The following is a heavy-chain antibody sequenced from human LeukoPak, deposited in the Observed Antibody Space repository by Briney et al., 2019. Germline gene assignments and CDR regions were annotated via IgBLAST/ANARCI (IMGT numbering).Heavy chain of an antibody. CDR2: ISGSGSST. V-gene: IGHV3-23*01. D-gene: IGHD6-13*01. Sequence: GGSLRLSCAVSGFTLSTYGMTWVRQAPGKGLEWVSGISGSGSSTYSADSVKGRFTISRDNSKNTLYLQLNSLRAEDTAVYYCARAHVSIAAAGDWGQGTLVTVSS. J-gene: IGHJ4*02. CDR1: GFTLSTYG. CDR3: ARAHVSIAAAGD.